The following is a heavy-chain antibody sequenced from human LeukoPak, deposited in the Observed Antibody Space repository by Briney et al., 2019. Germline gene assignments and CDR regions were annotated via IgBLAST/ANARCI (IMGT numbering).Heavy chain of an antibody. D-gene: IGHD4-23*01. CDR1: GGSISSYY. CDR3: ARANSRFNWFDP. V-gene: IGHV4-59*01. J-gene: IGHJ5*02. Sequence: SETLSLTCTVSGGSISSYYWSWIRQPPGKGLEWIGYIYYSGSTNYNPSLKSRVTKSVDTSKNQFSLKLSSVTAADTAVYYCARANSRFNWFDPWGQGTLVTVSS. CDR2: IYYSGST.